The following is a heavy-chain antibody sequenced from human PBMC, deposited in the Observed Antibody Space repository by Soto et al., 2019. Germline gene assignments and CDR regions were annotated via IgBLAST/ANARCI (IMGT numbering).Heavy chain of an antibody. J-gene: IGHJ4*02. Sequence: QVQLQESGPGLVKPSGTLSLTCAVSGDSISSSKWWSWVRQPPGKGLEWIGEIYHSGTTTYNPSRKSRVIISLDKSKNQCSLKVTSVTDEDTAVYFCARGERQQQRDYWGQGTLGTVSS. CDR1: GDSISSSKW. V-gene: IGHV4-4*02. CDR2: IYHSGTT. CDR3: ARGERQQQRDY. D-gene: IGHD6-25*01.